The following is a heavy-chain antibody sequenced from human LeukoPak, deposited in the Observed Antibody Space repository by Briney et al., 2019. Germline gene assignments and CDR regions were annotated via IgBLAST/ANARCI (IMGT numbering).Heavy chain of an antibody. CDR2: INQDGSVK. CDR3: AKDRKPQIAAGPLWY. CDR1: EFTFSAFW. V-gene: IGHV3-7*01. J-gene: IGHJ4*02. Sequence: GGSLRLSCAASEFTFSAFWMSWVRQAPGKGLEWVTNINQDGSVKKYVDSVTGRFTVSRDNAKNALYLQTNSLRAEDTALYYCAKDRKPQIAAGPLWYWGQGTLVTVSS. D-gene: IGHD6-13*01.